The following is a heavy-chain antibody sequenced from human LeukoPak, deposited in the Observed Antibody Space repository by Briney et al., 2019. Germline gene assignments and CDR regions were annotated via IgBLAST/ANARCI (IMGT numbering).Heavy chain of an antibody. CDR2: ISGSGGST. CDR1: GFTFSSYA. J-gene: IGHJ4*02. D-gene: IGHD5-18*01. Sequence: GGSLRLSCAASGFTFSSYAMSWVRQAPGKGLEGVSAISGSGGSTYYADSVKGRFTISRDNSKNTLDLQMNSLRAQDTAVYYCAKSQLWLTFDYWGQGTLVTVSS. CDR3: AKSQLWLTFDY. V-gene: IGHV3-23*01.